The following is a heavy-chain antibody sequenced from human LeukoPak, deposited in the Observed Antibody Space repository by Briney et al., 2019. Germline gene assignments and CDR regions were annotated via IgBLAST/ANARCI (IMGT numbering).Heavy chain of an antibody. CDR3: ATDTGHGYFES. CDR1: GFICSNYW. V-gene: IGHV3-7*01. CDR2: IRQEGIKK. J-gene: IGHJ4*02. Sequence: PGGSLRLSCSASGFICSNYWMSWLRQAPGKGLEWVANIRQEGIKKNYVDSVEGRFTISRDNAQNSVYLQMTSLRAEDTAVYYCATDTGHGYFESWGQGTLVTVSS. D-gene: IGHD4-17*01.